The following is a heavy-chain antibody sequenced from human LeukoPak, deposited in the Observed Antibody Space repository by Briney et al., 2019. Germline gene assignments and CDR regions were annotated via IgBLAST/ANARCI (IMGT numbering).Heavy chain of an antibody. V-gene: IGHV3-23*01. CDR1: GFTFSSYA. CDR3: AKDQQYSSGWSSFDY. J-gene: IGHJ4*02. CDR2: ISGSGGST. D-gene: IGHD6-19*01. Sequence: GGSLSLSCAASGFTFSSYAMSWVRPAPGKGLEWVSAISGSGGSTYYADSVKGRFTISRDNYKNKLYLQMNSLRAEDTAVYYCAKDQQYSSGWSSFDYWGQGTLVTVSS.